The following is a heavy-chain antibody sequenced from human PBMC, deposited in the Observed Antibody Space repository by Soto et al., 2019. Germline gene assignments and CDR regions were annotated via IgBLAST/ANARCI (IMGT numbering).Heavy chain of an antibody. Sequence: GESLKISCKGSGYSFTSYWIGWVRQMPGKGLEWMGIIYPGDSDTRYSPSFQGQVTISADKSISTAYLQWSSLKASDTSMYYCARCGATKGDWFDPWGQGTLVTVSS. D-gene: IGHD1-26*01. CDR1: GYSFTSYW. CDR3: ARCGATKGDWFDP. CDR2: IYPGDSDT. J-gene: IGHJ5*02. V-gene: IGHV5-51*01.